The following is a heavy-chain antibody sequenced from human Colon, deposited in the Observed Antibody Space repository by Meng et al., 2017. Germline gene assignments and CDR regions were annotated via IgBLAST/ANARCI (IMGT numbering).Heavy chain of an antibody. V-gene: IGHV4-34*01. D-gene: IGHD3-10*01. J-gene: IGHJ1*01. CDR3: LRGSGGSV. CDR1: GGSFSGYY. CDR2: INLSGST. Sequence: QVQLQQWGAGLLKPSETLSLTCAVYGGSFSGYYWSWIRQPPGKGLEWIGEINLSGSTNYNPSLKSRVTISVDKSKNQFSLKLTSVTAADTAVYHCLRGSGGSVWGQGTLVTVSS.